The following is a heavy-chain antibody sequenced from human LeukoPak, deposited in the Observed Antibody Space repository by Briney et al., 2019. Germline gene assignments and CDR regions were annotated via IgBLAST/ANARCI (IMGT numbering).Heavy chain of an antibody. V-gene: IGHV4-59*01. CDR1: GGSINSYY. CDR2: IYYSGST. CDR3: ARDRGLGSPRLDY. D-gene: IGHD3-10*01. Sequence: SETLSLTCTVSGGSINSYYWSWIRQPPGKGLEWIGYIYYSGSTKYNPSLKSRVTISVDTSKIQFTLKLSSVTAADTAVYYCARDRGLGSPRLDYWGQGTLVTVSS. J-gene: IGHJ4*02.